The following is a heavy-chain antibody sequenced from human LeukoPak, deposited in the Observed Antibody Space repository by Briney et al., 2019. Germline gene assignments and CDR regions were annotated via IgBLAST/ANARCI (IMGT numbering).Heavy chain of an antibody. CDR2: IWYDGSNK. CDR3: ARDSQVYYDFWSGYHNYYYYGMDV. D-gene: IGHD3-3*01. J-gene: IGHJ6*02. V-gene: IGHV3-33*01. CDR1: GFTFSSYG. Sequence: GGSLRLSCAASGFTFSSYGMHWVRQAPGKGLEWVAVIWYDGSNKYYADSVKGRFTISRDNSKNTLYLQMNSLRAEDTAVYYCARDSQVYYDFWSGYHNYYYYGMDVWGQGTTVTVSS.